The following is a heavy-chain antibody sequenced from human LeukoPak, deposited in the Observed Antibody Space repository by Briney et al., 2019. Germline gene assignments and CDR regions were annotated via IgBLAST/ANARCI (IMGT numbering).Heavy chain of an antibody. V-gene: IGHV4-59*12. CDR2: IYHSGST. Sequence: SETLSLTCTVSGGSISSYYWSWIRQPPGKGLEWIGYIYHSGSTKYNPSLKSRVTISVDTSKNQFSLKLSSVTAADTAVYYCARDGRATLRFLEWSPDAFDIWGQGTMVTVSS. D-gene: IGHD3-3*01. CDR1: GGSISSYY. CDR3: ARDGRATLRFLEWSPDAFDI. J-gene: IGHJ3*02.